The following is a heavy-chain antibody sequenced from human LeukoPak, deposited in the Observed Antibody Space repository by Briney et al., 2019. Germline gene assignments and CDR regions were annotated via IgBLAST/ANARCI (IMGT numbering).Heavy chain of an antibody. CDR2: IYYSGST. J-gene: IGHJ4*02. CDR1: GGPTSTSSTH. V-gene: IGHV4-39*01. CDR3: VTALTRDSSGWYVIDY. Sequence: PSETLSLTCTVSGGPTSTSSTHWGWVRQPPGKGLGWIGSIYYSGSTYYSPSLKSRVTISVDTSKNQFSLWLTSVTAADTAVYYCVTALTRDSSGWYVIDYWGQGTLVTVSS. D-gene: IGHD6-19*01.